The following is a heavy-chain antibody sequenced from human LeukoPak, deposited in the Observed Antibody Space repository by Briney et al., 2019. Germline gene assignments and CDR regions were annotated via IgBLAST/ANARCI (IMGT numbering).Heavy chain of an antibody. J-gene: IGHJ5*02. D-gene: IGHD6-13*01. CDR1: GGSISSYY. Sequence: AETLSLTCTVSGGSISSYYWSWIRQPPGKGLEWIGYIYYSGSTNYNPSLKSRVTISVDTSKNQFSLKLSSVTAADTAVYYCATAAGTSWGQGTLVTVSS. CDR2: IYYSGST. CDR3: ATAAGTS. V-gene: IGHV4-59*01.